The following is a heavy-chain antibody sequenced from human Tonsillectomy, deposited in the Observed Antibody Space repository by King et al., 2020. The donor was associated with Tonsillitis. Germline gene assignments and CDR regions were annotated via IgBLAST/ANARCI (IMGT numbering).Heavy chain of an antibody. CDR1: GGTFSSYA. J-gene: IGHJ6*02. CDR2: IIPIFGTA. D-gene: IGHD3-22*01. V-gene: IGHV1-69*12. CDR3: AVSYYYDSSGFGYYYYGMDV. Sequence: QLVQSGAEVKKPGSSVKVSCKASGGTFSSYATSWVRQAPGQGLEWMGGIIPIFGTANYAQKFQGRVTITADESTSTAYMELSSLRSEDTAVYYCAVSYYYDSSGFGYYYYGMDVWGQGTTVTVSS.